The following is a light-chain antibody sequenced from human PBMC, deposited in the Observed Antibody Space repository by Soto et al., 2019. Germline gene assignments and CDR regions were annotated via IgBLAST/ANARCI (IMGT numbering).Light chain of an antibody. J-gene: IGLJ1*01. CDR3: SSYTSTSTYV. V-gene: IGLV2-18*02. Sequence: QSVLTQPPSVSGSPGQSVTISSTGTSSDVGSYNRVSWYQQPPGTAPKLMIYEVSNRPSGVPDRLSGSKSGNTASLTISGLQAEDEADYYCSSYTSTSTYVFGTGTKVTVL. CDR2: EVS. CDR1: SSDVGSYNR.